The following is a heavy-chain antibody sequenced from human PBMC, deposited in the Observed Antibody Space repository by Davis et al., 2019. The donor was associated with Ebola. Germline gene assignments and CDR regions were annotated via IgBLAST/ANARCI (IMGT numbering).Heavy chain of an antibody. D-gene: IGHD1-26*01. V-gene: IGHV3-21*01. CDR3: ARAGPRDRGSFHETFDI. Sequence: PGGSLRLSCAASGFTFSSYSTHWVRHAPGKGLEWVSSIPSSSSYIYYADSVKGRFTISRDNAKSSLYLQMSSLRAEDTAVYNCARAGPRDRGSFHETFDIWGQGTMVTVSS. J-gene: IGHJ3*02. CDR1: GFTFSSYS. CDR2: IPSSSSYI.